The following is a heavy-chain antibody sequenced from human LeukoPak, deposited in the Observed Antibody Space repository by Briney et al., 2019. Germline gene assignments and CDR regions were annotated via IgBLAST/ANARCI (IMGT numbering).Heavy chain of an antibody. CDR3: AMELLSSYHYGMDV. CDR1: GFSISNYD. J-gene: IGHJ6*02. D-gene: IGHD1-7*01. Sequence: WETLSLTCTVSGFSISNYDWSWIRQPRGKGLEWIGYIYYRGSTNYNPSLKSRVTISVDTSKNQFSLKLSSVTAADTAVYYCAMELLSSYHYGMDVWGQGTTVTVSS. CDR2: IYYRGST. V-gene: IGHV4-59*12.